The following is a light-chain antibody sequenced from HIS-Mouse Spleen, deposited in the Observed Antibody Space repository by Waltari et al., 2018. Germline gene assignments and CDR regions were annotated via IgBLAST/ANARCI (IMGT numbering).Light chain of an antibody. CDR3: CSYAGSSTYV. V-gene: IGLV2-23*01. J-gene: IGLJ1*01. Sequence: QSALTQPASVSGAPGPSITIPCTGTRSDVGSYNLVSWHQQHPGKAPKLMIYEGSKRPSGVSNRFSGSKSGNTASLTISGLQAEDEADYYCCSYAGSSTYVFGTGTKVTVL. CDR1: RSDVGSYNL. CDR2: EGS.